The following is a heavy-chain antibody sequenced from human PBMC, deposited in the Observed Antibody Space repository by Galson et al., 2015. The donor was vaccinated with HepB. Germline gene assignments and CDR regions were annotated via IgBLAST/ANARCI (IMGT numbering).Heavy chain of an antibody. CDR3: ARIFVGYSGSPTYYYYGMDV. CDR2: IDWGDGK. J-gene: IGHJ6*02. Sequence: PALVKPTQTLTLTCTFSGFSLSTSGMCVSWIRQPPGKALEWLARIDWGDGKNYSTSLKTRLTISKDTSKNQVVLTMTNMDPVDTATYYCARIFVGYSGSPTYYYYGMDVWGQGTTVTVSS. D-gene: IGHD1-26*01. V-gene: IGHV2-70*11. CDR1: GFSLSTSGMC.